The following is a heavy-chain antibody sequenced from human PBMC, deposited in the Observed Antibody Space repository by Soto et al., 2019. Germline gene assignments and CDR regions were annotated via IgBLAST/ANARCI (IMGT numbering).Heavy chain of an antibody. D-gene: IGHD2-2*01. CDR3: ARGAYCSSTSCEGYYYYGMDV. Sequence: VRQMPGKGLEWMGIIYPGDSYTRYSPSFQGQVTISADKSISTAYLQWSSLKASDTAMYYCARGAYCSSTSCEGYYYYGMDVWGKGTTVTVSS. V-gene: IGHV5-51*01. J-gene: IGHJ6*04. CDR2: IYPGDSYT.